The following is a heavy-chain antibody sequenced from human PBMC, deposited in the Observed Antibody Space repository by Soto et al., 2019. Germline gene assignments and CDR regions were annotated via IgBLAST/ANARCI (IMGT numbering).Heavy chain of an antibody. CDR1: VGTFSSYT. D-gene: IGHD5-12*01. Sequence: QVQLVQSGAEVRKPGSSVKVSCKASVGTFSSYTISWVRQAPGQGLEWMGRIIPILGIANYAQKFQGRVTITADKSTSTAYKELSSLRSEDTAVYYCARDPGGAIVATDGFDYWGQGTLVTVSS. J-gene: IGHJ4*02. V-gene: IGHV1-69*08. CDR3: ARDPGGAIVATDGFDY. CDR2: IIPILGIA.